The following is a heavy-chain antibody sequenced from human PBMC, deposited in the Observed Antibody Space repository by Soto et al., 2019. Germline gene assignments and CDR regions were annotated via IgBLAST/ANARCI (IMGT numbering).Heavy chain of an antibody. Sequence: QVQLVESGGGVVQPGRSLRLSCAASGSTFSSYAMHWVRQAPGKGLEWVAVIWYDGSNEDYADSVKGRFTISRDNSKNTLYLQMNSLRAEDTAVYYCTKGAWGMDVWGQGTTVTVSS. CDR2: IWYDGSNE. CDR3: TKGAWGMDV. J-gene: IGHJ6*02. V-gene: IGHV3-33*06. CDR1: GSTFSSYA.